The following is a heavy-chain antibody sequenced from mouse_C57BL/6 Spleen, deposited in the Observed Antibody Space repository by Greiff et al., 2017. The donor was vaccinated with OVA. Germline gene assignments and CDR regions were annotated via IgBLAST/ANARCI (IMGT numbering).Heavy chain of an antibody. J-gene: IGHJ3*01. CDR2: INPNNGGT. V-gene: IGHV1-18*01. CDR1: GYTFTDYN. Sequence: VQLQQSGPELVKPGASVKIPCKASGYTFTDYNMDWVKQSPGKILEWIGDINPNNGGTMYNQKFKGKATLTVDKSSSTACMVLRSLTSEDTSVYYCASGRGVYWGQGTLVTVSA. CDR3: ASGRGVY.